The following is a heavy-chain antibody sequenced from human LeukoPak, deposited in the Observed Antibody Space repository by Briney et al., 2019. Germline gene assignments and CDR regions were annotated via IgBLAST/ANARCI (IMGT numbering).Heavy chain of an antibody. CDR1: GFTFSSYA. D-gene: IGHD3-9*01. Sequence: GGSLRLSCAASGFTFSSYAMHWVRQAPGKGLEWVAVISYDGSNKYYADSVKGRFTISRDNSKNTLYLQMNSLRAEDTAVYYCARDDIGHFDWPHPQLIDYWGQGTLVTVSS. J-gene: IGHJ4*02. V-gene: IGHV3-30-3*01. CDR2: ISYDGSNK. CDR3: ARDDIGHFDWPHPQLIDY.